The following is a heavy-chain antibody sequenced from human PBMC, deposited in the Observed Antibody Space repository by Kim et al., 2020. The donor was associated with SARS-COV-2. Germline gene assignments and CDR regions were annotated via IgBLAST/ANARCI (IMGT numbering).Heavy chain of an antibody. CDR1: GFTFSSYA. Sequence: GGSLRLSCSASGFTFSSYAMHWVRQAPGKGLEYVSAISSNGGSTYYADSVKGRFTISRDNSKNTLYLQMSSLRAEDTAVYYCVKDLKVDSSGWYDFDYWGQGTLVTVSS. J-gene: IGHJ4*02. CDR2: ISSNGGST. V-gene: IGHV3-64D*06. D-gene: IGHD6-19*01. CDR3: VKDLKVDSSGWYDFDY.